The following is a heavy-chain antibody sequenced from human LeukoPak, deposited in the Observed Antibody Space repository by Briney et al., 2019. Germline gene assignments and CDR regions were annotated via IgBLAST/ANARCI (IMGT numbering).Heavy chain of an antibody. CDR2: ISSSSSTI. V-gene: IGHV3-48*04. Sequence: GGSLRLSCAASGFTFSSYSMNWVRQAPGKGLEWVSYISSSSSTIYYADSVKGRFTISRDNAKNSLYLQMNSLRAEDTAVYYCARDLSILNGYYLRDYWGQGTLVTVSS. J-gene: IGHJ4*02. CDR3: ARDLSILNGYYLRDY. CDR1: GFTFSSYS. D-gene: IGHD3-9*01.